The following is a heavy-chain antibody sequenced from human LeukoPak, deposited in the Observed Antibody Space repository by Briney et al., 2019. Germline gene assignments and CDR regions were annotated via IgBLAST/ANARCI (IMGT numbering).Heavy chain of an antibody. CDR2: IAADGAS. V-gene: IGHV3-23*01. D-gene: IGHD3-10*01. Sequence: PGGSLTLSCAASDSSFRNHDMSWVRRTSETGLEWVSSIAADGASWYADSVRGRFTISRDKSQNILYLQMNSLRADDTAIYYCAKGPNFGSWRAVDYWGQGSLVTVSS. J-gene: IGHJ4*02. CDR1: DSSFRNHD. CDR3: AKGPNFGSWRAVDY.